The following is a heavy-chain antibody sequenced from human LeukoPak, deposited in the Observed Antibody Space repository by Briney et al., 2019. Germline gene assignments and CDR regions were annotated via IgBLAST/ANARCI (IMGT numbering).Heavy chain of an antibody. Sequence: PGGSLRLSCEASGFTFSSYWMSWVRQAPGKGLEWVANIKQDGSERYYVGSVKGRFTISRDNAKKSLFLQMNSLRAEDTAVYYCATRRYSSGFDYWGQGTLVTVSS. J-gene: IGHJ4*02. V-gene: IGHV3-7*01. CDR3: ATRRYSSGFDY. D-gene: IGHD6-19*01. CDR2: IKQDGSER. CDR1: GFTFSSYW.